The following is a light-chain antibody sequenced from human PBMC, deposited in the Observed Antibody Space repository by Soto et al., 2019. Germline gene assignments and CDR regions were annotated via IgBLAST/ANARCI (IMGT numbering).Light chain of an antibody. CDR2: DAY. CDR1: QSFRGL. V-gene: IGKV3-11*01. CDR3: EQRHMWPIT. Sequence: EVVLTQSPVTLSLSPGERATLSCRASQSFRGLLAWYVQRPGQAPGLLISDAYNRATGIPPRFSGSGSGTNFTLTISSLEPEDSAVYYCEQRHMWPITFVQGTRLEIK. J-gene: IGKJ5*01.